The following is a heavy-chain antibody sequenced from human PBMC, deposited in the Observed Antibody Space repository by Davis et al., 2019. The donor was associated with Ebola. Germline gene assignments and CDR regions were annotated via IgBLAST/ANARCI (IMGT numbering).Heavy chain of an antibody. J-gene: IGHJ4*02. CDR3: VLWLVPYFDY. D-gene: IGHD6-19*01. CDR2: IYYSGST. Sequence: SETLSLTCTVSGGSISSYYWSWIRQPPGKGLEWIGYIYYSGSTNYNPSLKSRVTISVDTSKNQFSLKLSSVTAADTAVYYCVLWLVPYFDYWGQGTLVTVSS. CDR1: GGSISSYY. V-gene: IGHV4-59*01.